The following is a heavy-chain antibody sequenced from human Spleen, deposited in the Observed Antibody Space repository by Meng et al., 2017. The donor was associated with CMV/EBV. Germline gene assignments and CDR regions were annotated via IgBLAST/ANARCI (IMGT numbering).Heavy chain of an antibody. J-gene: IGHJ6*02. CDR3: ARERRERTGNFGGYYYYGLDI. Sequence: SETLSLTCTVSGGSISSYYWSWIRQPPGKGLEWIGEINHSGSTNYNPSLKSRVTISVDTSKNQFSLKLSSVTAADTAVYYCARERRERTGNFGGYYYYGLDIWGQGTTVTVSS. V-gene: IGHV4-34*01. D-gene: IGHD3-16*01. CDR2: INHSGST. CDR1: GGSISSYY.